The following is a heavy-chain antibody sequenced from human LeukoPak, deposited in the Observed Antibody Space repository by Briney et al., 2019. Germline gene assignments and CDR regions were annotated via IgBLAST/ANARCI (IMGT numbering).Heavy chain of an antibody. D-gene: IGHD3-22*01. J-gene: IGHJ6*03. CDR2: IYPGDSDT. Sequence: GESLKISCKGSGYSFTSYWIGWVRQMPGKGLEWMGIIYPGDSDTRYSPSFQGQVTISADKSISTAYLQWSSPKASDTAMYYCARRVTYYYDSSGYYYYYYMDVWGKGTTVTVSS. CDR1: GYSFTSYW. CDR3: ARRVTYYYDSSGYYYYYYMDV. V-gene: IGHV5-51*01.